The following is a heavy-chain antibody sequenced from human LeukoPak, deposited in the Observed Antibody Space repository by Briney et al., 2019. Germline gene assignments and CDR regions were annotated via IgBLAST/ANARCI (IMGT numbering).Heavy chain of an antibody. CDR3: ARDPPAGSFDY. CDR2: IIPIFGAA. D-gene: IGHD3-10*01. V-gene: IGHV1-69*13. J-gene: IGHJ4*02. Sequence: VASVKVSCKASGDTFSTSGISWVRRAPGQGLEWMGGIIPIFGAANYAQRFQGRVTITADESTSTAYMELSSLRSEDTAMYYCARDPPAGSFDYWGKGPLFTVSS. CDR1: GDTFSTSG.